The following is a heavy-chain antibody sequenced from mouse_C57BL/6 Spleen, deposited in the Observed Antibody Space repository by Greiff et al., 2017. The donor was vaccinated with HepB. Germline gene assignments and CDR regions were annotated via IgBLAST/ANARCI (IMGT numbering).Heavy chain of an antibody. V-gene: IGHV2-6-1*01. J-gene: IGHJ1*03. CDR1: GFSLTSYG. CDR2: IWSDGST. Sequence: VKVVESGPGLVAPSQSLSITCTVSGFSLTSYGVHWVRQPPGKGLEWLVVIWSDGSTTYNSALKSRLSISKDNSKSQVFLKMNSLQTDDTAMYYCARHGVNDWYFDVWGTGTTVTVSS. CDR3: ARHGVNDWYFDV. D-gene: IGHD2-1*01.